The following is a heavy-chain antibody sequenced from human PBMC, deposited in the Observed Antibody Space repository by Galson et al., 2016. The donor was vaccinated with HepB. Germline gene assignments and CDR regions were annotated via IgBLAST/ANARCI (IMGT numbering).Heavy chain of an antibody. D-gene: IGHD6-13*01. CDR2: IIPILDIT. CDR3: ARDSLAAAADY. V-gene: IGHV1-69*04. CDR1: GGAFTTYT. J-gene: IGHJ4*02. Sequence: SVKVSCKASGGAFTTYTISWVRQAPGQGLEWMGRIIPILDITDYAQKFQGRVTITADNSTTTAYMELNILTSEDTAMYSCARDSLAAAADYWGQGTLVTVSS.